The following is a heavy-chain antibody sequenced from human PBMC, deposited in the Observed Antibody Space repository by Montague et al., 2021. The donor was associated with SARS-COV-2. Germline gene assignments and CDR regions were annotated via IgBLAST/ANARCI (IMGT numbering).Heavy chain of an antibody. CDR1: GGSISSGGYS. J-gene: IGHJ6*02. CDR3: ALWSMVRGGKVYYGVTV. Sequence: TLSLTCAVSGGSISSGGYSWNWIRQPPRRGLEWIGYIYHSGSTYYKPSLKSLVTISLDSSKNQFSLNLTSMTAADTAVYCCALWSMVRGGKVYYGVTVWGQGTTVTVSS. CDR2: IYHSGST. V-gene: IGHV4-30-2*01. D-gene: IGHD3-10*01.